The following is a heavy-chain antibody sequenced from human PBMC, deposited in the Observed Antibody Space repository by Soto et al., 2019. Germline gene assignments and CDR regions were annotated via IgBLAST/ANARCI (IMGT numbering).Heavy chain of an antibody. CDR1: GFTFSNFP. CDR2: ISYDGSNE. CDR3: ARGGLGSGWYHFDS. V-gene: IGHV3-30-3*01. D-gene: IGHD6-19*01. Sequence: QVQLVESGGGVVQPGRSLRLSCAASGFTFSNFPIHWVRQAPGKGLEWVTVISYDGSNEYYADSVKGRFTISRDNSKNTLYLQMNCLRPEDSGLYFCARGGLGSGWYHFDSWGQGTLVTVSS. J-gene: IGHJ4*02.